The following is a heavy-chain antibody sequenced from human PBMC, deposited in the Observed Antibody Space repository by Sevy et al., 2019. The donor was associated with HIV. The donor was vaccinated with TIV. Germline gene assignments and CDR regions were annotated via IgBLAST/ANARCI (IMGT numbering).Heavy chain of an antibody. D-gene: IGHD2-2*01. Sequence: GGSLRLSCAASGFTFSTYGMHWVRQAPDKGLEWMAFIRFDGTIQYYTDSVKGRLTISRDNSKNTLSLQMNSLRAEDTAVYFCAKVLHIVVVPAAIDYYYGMDVWGQGTTVTVSS. J-gene: IGHJ6*02. CDR2: IRFDGTIQ. CDR1: GFTFSTYG. CDR3: AKVLHIVVVPAAIDYYYGMDV. V-gene: IGHV3-30*02.